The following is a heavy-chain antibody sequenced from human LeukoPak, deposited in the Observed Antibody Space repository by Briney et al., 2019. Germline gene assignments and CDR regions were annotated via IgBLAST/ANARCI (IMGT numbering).Heavy chain of an antibody. CDR1: GFTFSSYS. CDR3: AREELDIVVVPAAFYYFDY. D-gene: IGHD2-2*03. Sequence: GGSLRLSCAASGFTFSSYSMNWVRQAPGKGLEWVSSISSSSSYIYYADSVKGRFTISRDNAKNSLYLQMNSLRAEDTALYYCAREELDIVVVPAAFYYFDYWGQGTLVTVSS. CDR2: ISSSSSYI. J-gene: IGHJ4*02. V-gene: IGHV3-21*04.